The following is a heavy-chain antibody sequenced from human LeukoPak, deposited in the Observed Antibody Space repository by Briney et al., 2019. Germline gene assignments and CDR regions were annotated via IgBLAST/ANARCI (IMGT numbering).Heavy chain of an antibody. D-gene: IGHD3-16*01. CDR3: ARDNWHDSLYYFDY. CDR1: GGSFNGYY. J-gene: IGHJ4*02. V-gene: IGHV4-30-4*08. Sequence: SETLSLTCAVYGGSFNGYYWSWIRQPPGKGLEWIGYIYYSGSTYYNPSLKSRVTISVDTSKNQFSLKLSSVTAADTAVYYCARDNWHDSLYYFDYWGQGTLVTVSS. CDR2: IYYSGST.